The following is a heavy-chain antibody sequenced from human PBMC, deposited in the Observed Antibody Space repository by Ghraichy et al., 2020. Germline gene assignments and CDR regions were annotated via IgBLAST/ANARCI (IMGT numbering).Heavy chain of an antibody. V-gene: IGHV6-1*01. J-gene: IGHJ4*02. CDR1: GDSVSSNSAA. CDR2: TYYRSKWYN. CDR3: ARDQRLEYSSPSAFDY. D-gene: IGHD6-6*01. Sequence: SQTLSLTCAISGDSVSSNSAAWNWIRQSPSRGLEWLGRTYYRSKWYNDYAVSVKSRITINPDTSKNQFSLQLNSVTPEDTAVYYCARDQRLEYSSPSAFDYWGQGTLVTVSS.